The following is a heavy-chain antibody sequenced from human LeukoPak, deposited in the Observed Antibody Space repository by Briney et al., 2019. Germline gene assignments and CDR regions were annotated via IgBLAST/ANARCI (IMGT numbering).Heavy chain of an antibody. CDR2: IYYSGST. V-gene: IGHV4-61*01. J-gene: IGHJ5*02. Sequence: SETLSLTCTVSGDSISSSSYYWGWIRQPPGKGLEWIGYIYYSGSTNYNPSLKSRVTIPVDTSKNQFSLKLSSVTAADTAVYYCARESYNWNDGWFDPWGQGTLVTVSS. CDR3: ARESYNWNDGWFDP. D-gene: IGHD1-20*01. CDR1: GDSISSSSYY.